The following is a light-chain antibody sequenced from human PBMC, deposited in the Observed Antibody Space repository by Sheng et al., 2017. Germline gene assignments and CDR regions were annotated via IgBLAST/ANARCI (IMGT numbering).Light chain of an antibody. V-gene: IGKV1D-13*01. Sequence: AIQLTQSPSSLSASVGDRVTLTCRASQDIRTFLAXYQQKPGKAPNLLIFGASILQSGVPSRFSGSGSGTDFTLTISGLQPEDFATYFCQQVNDTPQTFGQGTTVDI. J-gene: IGKJ1*01. CDR2: GAS. CDR3: QQVNDTPQT. CDR1: QDIRTF.